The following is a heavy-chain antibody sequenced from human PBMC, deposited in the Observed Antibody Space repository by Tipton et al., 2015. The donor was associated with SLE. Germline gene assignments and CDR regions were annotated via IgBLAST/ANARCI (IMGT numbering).Heavy chain of an antibody. CDR3: AKGSPGDYSSTWGVYFRH. CDR2: ISGSTGYT. J-gene: IGHJ1*01. Sequence: SLRLSCAASGFSFSNYAMSWVRQPPGKGLEWVSVISGSTGYTSYADSVKGRFTISRDNSKNTVYLQMSSLRDEDTAVYHCAKGSPGDYSSTWGVYFRHWGRGTLVTVSS. V-gene: IGHV3-23*01. D-gene: IGHD6-13*01. CDR1: GFSFSNYA.